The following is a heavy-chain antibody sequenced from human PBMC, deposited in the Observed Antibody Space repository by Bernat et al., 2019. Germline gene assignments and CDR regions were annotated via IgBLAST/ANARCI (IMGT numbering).Heavy chain of an antibody. V-gene: IGHV3-53*01. CDR3: ARGGYYYDSSGYFDY. Sequence: EVQLVESGGGLIQPGGSLRLSCAASGLTVSSNYMSWVRQAPGKGLEWVSVIYSGGSTYYADSVKGRFTISRDNSKNTLYLQMNSLRAEDTAVYYCARGGYYYDSSGYFDYWGQGTLVTVSS. CDR2: IYSGGST. D-gene: IGHD3-22*01. J-gene: IGHJ4*02. CDR1: GLTVSSNY.